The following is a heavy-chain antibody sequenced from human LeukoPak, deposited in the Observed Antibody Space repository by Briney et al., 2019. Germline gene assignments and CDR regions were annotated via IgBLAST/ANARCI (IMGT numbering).Heavy chain of an antibody. D-gene: IGHD3-9*01. J-gene: IGHJ4*02. CDR2: ISGSGGST. V-gene: IGHV3-23*01. CDR3: AKVPVVDILTGSPEDYFDY. CDR1: GFTFSSYG. Sequence: GGSLRLSCAASGFTFSSYGMSWVRQAPGKGLEWVSAISGSGGSTYYADSVKGRFTISRNNSKNTLYLQMNSLRAEDTAVYYCAKVPVVDILTGSPEDYFDYWGQGTLVTVSS.